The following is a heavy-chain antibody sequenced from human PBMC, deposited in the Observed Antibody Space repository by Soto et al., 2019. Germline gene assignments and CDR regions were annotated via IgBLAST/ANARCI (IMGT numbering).Heavy chain of an antibody. CDR3: ARGDNDYSNYGADWFDP. J-gene: IGHJ5*02. CDR2: INPSGGST. CDR1: GYTFTSYY. Sequence: QVPLVQSGAEVKKPGASVKVSCKASGYTFTSYYMHWVRQAPGQGLEWMGIINPSGGSTSYAQKFQVRVTMTRDTSTSTVYMELSILRSEDTAVYYCARGDNDYSNYGADWFDPWGQGTLVTVSS. D-gene: IGHD4-4*01. V-gene: IGHV1-46*01.